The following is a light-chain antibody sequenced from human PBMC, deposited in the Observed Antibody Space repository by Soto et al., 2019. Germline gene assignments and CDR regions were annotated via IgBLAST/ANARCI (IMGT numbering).Light chain of an antibody. CDR1: QSISSW. Sequence: DIQMTRSPSTLSASVGDRVTITCRASQSISSWLAWYQQKPGKAPKLLIYDASSLESGVPSRFSGSGSGTEFTLTISSLQPDDFATYYCQQYNSYSPLTLGGGTKVEI. CDR2: DAS. V-gene: IGKV1-5*01. CDR3: QQYNSYSPLT. J-gene: IGKJ4*01.